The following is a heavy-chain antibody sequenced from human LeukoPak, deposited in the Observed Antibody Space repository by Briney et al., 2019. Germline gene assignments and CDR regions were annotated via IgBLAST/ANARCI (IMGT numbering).Heavy chain of an antibody. D-gene: IGHD6-13*01. CDR2: ISSSSSYI. CDR1: GFTFSSYS. J-gene: IGHJ5*02. V-gene: IGHV3-21*01. CDR3: ARDLYSRASRFDP. Sequence: GWSLRLSCAASGFTFSSYSMNWVRQAPGKGLEWVSSISSSSSYIYYADSVKGRFTISRDNAKNSLYLQMNSLRAEDTAVYYCARDLYSRASRFDPWGQGTLVTVSS.